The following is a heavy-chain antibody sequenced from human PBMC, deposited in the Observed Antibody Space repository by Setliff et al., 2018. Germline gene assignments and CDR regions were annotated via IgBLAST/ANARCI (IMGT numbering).Heavy chain of an antibody. J-gene: IGHJ2*01. CDR1: DFSVSSNYY. Sequence: PSETLSLTCAASDFSVSSNYYWGWIRQPPGKGLEWIANVYYSGSTYYSPSLKSRVTMSVDTSKNQFSLNLYSATAADTAVYYCARTSSGRYFDLWGRGTLVTVSS. CDR3: ARTSSGRYFDL. V-gene: IGHV4-38-2*01. CDR2: VYYSGST.